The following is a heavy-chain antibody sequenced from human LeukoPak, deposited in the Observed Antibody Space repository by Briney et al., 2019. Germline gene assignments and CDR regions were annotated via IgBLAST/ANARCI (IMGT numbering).Heavy chain of an antibody. V-gene: IGHV3-21*04. J-gene: IGHJ3*02. Sequence: AGGSLRLSCAASGFTFSTYSMNWVRQAPGKGLEWVSSISVSGSYIYYADSVKGRFTISRDNAKNSLYLQMNSLRIEDTALYYCAKDMRYSSSSWGDAFESWGQGTMVTVSS. D-gene: IGHD6-6*01. CDR3: AKDMRYSSSSWGDAFES. CDR1: GFTFSTYS. CDR2: ISVSGSYI.